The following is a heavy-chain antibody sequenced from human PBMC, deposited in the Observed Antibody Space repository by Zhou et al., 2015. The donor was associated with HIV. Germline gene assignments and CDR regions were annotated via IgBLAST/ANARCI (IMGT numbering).Heavy chain of an antibody. CDR3: AREVYDFNYYYYYMDV. CDR2: INPNNGGT. D-gene: IGHD3-3*01. J-gene: IGHJ6*03. CDR1: GYTFTGHY. V-gene: IGHV1-2*06. Sequence: QVQLVQSGAEVKKPGASVKVSCKASGYTFTGHYMHWVQQAPGQGFEWMGRINPNNGGTIYAQKFQGRVTMTRDTSISTAYMELSRLTSDDTAVYYCAREVYDFNYYYYYMDVWGKGTTVTVSS.